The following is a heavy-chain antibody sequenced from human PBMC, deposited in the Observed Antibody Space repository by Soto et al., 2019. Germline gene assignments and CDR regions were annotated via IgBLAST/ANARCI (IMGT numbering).Heavy chain of an antibody. CDR3: ANWNMEEADGYNDY. CDR2: IKQDGSEK. Sequence: GGSLRLSCAASGFTFSSFWMSWVRQAPGKGLEWVANIKQDGSEKYYVDCVKGRFTISRDNAKNSLYLQMNSLRAEDTAVYYCANWNMEEADGYNDYWGQGTLVTVSS. D-gene: IGHD5-12*01. CDR1: GFTFSSFW. J-gene: IGHJ4*02. V-gene: IGHV3-7*02.